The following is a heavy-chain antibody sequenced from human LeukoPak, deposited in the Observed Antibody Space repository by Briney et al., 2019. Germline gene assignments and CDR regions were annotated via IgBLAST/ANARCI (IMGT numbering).Heavy chain of an antibody. V-gene: IGHV3-21*01. Sequence: GGSLRLSCAASGFTFSSYSMNWVRQAPGKGLEWVSSISSSSSYIYYADSVKGRFTISRDNAKNSLYLQMNSLRAEDTAVYYCARGLRELWPTGGYYYYYMDVWGKGTTVTVSS. D-gene: IGHD1-26*01. J-gene: IGHJ6*03. CDR3: ARGLRELWPTGGYYYYYMDV. CDR2: ISSSSSYI. CDR1: GFTFSSYS.